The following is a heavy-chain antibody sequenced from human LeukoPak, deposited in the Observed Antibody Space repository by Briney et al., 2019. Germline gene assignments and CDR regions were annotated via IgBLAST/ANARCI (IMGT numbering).Heavy chain of an antibody. V-gene: IGHV3-53*01. J-gene: IGHJ4*02. CDR2: IYSGGNT. CDR3: ARGETSSYDY. Sequence: GGSLRLSCAASGFTFSSYSMNWVRQAPGKGLEWVSVIYSGGNTYYADSVKGRFTISRDNSKNTVYLQMNSLRAEDTAVYYCARGETSSYDYWGQGTLVTVSS. CDR1: GFTFSSYS. D-gene: IGHD2-2*01.